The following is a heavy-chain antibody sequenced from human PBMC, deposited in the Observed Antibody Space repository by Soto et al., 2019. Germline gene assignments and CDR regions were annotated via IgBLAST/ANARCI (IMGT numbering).Heavy chain of an antibody. CDR1: GDSVSSFY. D-gene: IGHD3-9*01. Sequence: SETLSHTCTVSGDSVSSFYWSWIRQPPGKGLEWIGYIYYSGSTNYNPSLKSRVTISVDTSKNQFSLKLSSVTAADTAVYYCARSHDILTGFSSPHFDYWGQGTLVTVSS. V-gene: IGHV4-59*02. CDR2: IYYSGST. CDR3: ARSHDILTGFSSPHFDY. J-gene: IGHJ4*02.